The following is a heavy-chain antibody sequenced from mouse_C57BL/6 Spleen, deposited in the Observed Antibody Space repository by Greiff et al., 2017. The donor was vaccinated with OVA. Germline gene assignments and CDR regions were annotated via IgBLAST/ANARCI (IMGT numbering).Heavy chain of an antibody. V-gene: IGHV1-82*01. CDR2: IYPGDGDT. CDR1: GYAFSSSW. Sequence: QVQLQQSGPELVKPGASVKISCKASGYAFSSSWMNWVKQRPGKGLEWIGRIYPGDGDTNYNGKFKGKATLTADKSSSTAYMQLSSLTSEDSAVYCCARSGDGYPHYYAMDYWGQGTSVTVSS. D-gene: IGHD2-3*01. J-gene: IGHJ4*01. CDR3: ARSGDGYPHYYAMDY.